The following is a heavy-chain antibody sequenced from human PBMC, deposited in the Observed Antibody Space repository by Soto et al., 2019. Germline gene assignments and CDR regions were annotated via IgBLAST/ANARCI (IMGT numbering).Heavy chain of an antibody. J-gene: IGHJ4*02. CDR1: GFTVRSNY. Sequence: PGGSLRLSCSASGFTVRSNYMTWVRQAPGKGLEWVSLLYHGGATHYAASVKGRFSISSHSSQNTLFLQMNSLRTEDTATYYCVRGRYGSEIHWGQGTKVTVSS. CDR3: VRGRYGSEIH. CDR2: LYHGGAT. D-gene: IGHD3-10*01. V-gene: IGHV3-53*04.